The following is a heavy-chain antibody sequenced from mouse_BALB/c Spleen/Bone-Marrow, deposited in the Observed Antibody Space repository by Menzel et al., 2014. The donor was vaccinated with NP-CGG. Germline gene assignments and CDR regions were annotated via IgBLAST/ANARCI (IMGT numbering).Heavy chain of an antibody. CDR3: ARDYYGSSDY. V-gene: IGHV5-6-3*01. Sequence: EVQGVESGGGLVRPGGSLKLSCAASGFTFSSYGMSWVRQTPDKRLELVATINSNGGSTYYPGSVKGRFTISRDNAKNTLYLQMSSLKSEDTAMYYCARDYYGSSDYWGQGTTLTVSS. D-gene: IGHD1-1*01. J-gene: IGHJ2*01. CDR2: INSNGGST. CDR1: GFTFSSYG.